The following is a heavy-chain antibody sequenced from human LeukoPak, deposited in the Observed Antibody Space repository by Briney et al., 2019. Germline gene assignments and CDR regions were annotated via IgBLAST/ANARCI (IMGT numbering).Heavy chain of an antibody. Sequence: SETLSLTCTVSGGSIRSSSYYWGWIRQPPGKGLEWIGSIYYSGSTYYNPSLKSRVTISVDTSKNQFSLKLSSVTAADTAVYYCARHSPGRYYDILTGFNPNPSFDYWGQGTLVTVSS. CDR2: IYYSGST. J-gene: IGHJ4*02. V-gene: IGHV4-39*01. D-gene: IGHD3-9*01. CDR1: GGSIRSSSYY. CDR3: ARHSPGRYYDILTGFNPNPSFDY.